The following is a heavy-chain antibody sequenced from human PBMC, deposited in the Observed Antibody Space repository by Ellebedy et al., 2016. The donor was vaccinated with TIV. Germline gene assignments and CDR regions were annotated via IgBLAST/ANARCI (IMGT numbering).Heavy chain of an antibody. J-gene: IGHJ3*02. V-gene: IGHV3-7*01. CDR3: ATDGSFGDYLSPTHAFVI. D-gene: IGHD4-17*01. Sequence: GGSLRLSCAASRFSFSSYWMTWVRQPPGKGLEWVANINQDGSDKYYEDSVKGRFTISRDNAKNSLYLQMNSLRAEDTAVYYCATDGSFGDYLSPTHAFVIWGQGTMVTVSS. CDR1: RFSFSSYW. CDR2: INQDGSDK.